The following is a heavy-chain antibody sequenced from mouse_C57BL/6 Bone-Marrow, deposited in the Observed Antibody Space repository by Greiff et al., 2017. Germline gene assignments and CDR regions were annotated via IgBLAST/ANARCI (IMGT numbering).Heavy chain of an antibody. V-gene: IGHV1-55*01. CDR1: GYTFTSYW. J-gene: IGHJ4*01. D-gene: IGHD3-2*02. Sequence: QVHVKQPGAELVKPGASVKMSCKASGYTFTSYWITWVKQRPGQGLEWIGDIYPGSGSTNYNEKFKSKATLTVDTSSSTAYMQLSSLTSEDSAVYYCARILRDYAMDYWGQGTSVTVSS. CDR2: IYPGSGST. CDR3: ARILRDYAMDY.